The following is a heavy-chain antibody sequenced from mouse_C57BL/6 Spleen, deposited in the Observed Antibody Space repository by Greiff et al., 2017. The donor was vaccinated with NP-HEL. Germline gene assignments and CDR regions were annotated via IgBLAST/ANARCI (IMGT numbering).Heavy chain of an antibody. CDR1: GFTFSSYA. Sequence: EVQLVESGGGLVKPGGSLKLSCAASGFTFSSYAMSWVRQTPEKRLEWVATISDGGSYTYYPDNVKGRFTISRDNAKNNLYLQMSHLKSEDTAMYYCARDQRTAQARYAMDYWGQGTSVTVSS. CDR2: ISDGGSYT. CDR3: ARDQRTAQARYAMDY. D-gene: IGHD3-2*02. J-gene: IGHJ4*01. V-gene: IGHV5-4*01.